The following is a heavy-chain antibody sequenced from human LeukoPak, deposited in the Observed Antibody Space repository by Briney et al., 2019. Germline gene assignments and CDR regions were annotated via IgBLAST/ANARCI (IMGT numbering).Heavy chain of an antibody. Sequence: ASVKVSRKASGYTFTSYYMHWVRQAPGQGLEWMGIINPSGGSTSYAQKFQGRVTMTRDTSTSTVYMELSSLRSEDTAVYYCASDIGSTSRFDYWGQGTLVTVSS. CDR2: INPSGGST. CDR1: GYTFTSYY. D-gene: IGHD2-2*01. CDR3: ASDIGSTSRFDY. J-gene: IGHJ4*02. V-gene: IGHV1-46*01.